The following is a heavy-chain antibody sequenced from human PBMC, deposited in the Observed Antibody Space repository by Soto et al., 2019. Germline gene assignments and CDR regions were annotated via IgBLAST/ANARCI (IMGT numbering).Heavy chain of an antibody. CDR3: STGSPFSGSVFDY. CDR2: IKSKSAGETT. D-gene: IGHD1-26*01. CDR1: GLSFRTTW. Sequence: EVQLVESGGGLVKPGGSLRLSCAASGLSFRTTWMAWVRQAPGKGLEWVGRIKSKSAGETTDYADPVKGRFTISRDDSKDTLYLHMDSLETGETAVYYCSTGSPFSGSVFDYWGQGTLVTVSS. J-gene: IGHJ4*02. V-gene: IGHV3-15*05.